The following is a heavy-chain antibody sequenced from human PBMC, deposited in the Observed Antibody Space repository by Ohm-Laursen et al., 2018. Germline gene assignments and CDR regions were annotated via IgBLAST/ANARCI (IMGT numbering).Heavy chain of an antibody. CDR1: GFNFNNAW. J-gene: IGHJ4*02. D-gene: IGHD5-12*01. Sequence: SLRLSCAASGFNFNNAWMSWVRQALGKGLEWVANIKEDGSAKYYVDSVKGRFSISRDNAKNSLYLQMNSLGVEDTAVYYCATILVATREVDYWGQGTLVTVSS. V-gene: IGHV3-7*01. CDR2: IKEDGSAK. CDR3: ATILVATREVDY.